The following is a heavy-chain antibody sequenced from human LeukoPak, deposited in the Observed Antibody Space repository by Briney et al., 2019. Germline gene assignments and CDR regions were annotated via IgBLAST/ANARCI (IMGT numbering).Heavy chain of an antibody. V-gene: IGHV4-30-2*01. Sequence: SETLSLTCTVSGGSISSGGYYWSWIRQPPGKGLEWIGYIYHSGSTYYNPSLKSRVTISVDRSKNQFSLKLSSVTAADTAVYYCARDRVLLWFGDHDAFDIWGQGTMVTVSS. CDR3: ARDRVLLWFGDHDAFDI. CDR1: GGSISSGGYY. D-gene: IGHD3-10*01. J-gene: IGHJ3*02. CDR2: IYHSGST.